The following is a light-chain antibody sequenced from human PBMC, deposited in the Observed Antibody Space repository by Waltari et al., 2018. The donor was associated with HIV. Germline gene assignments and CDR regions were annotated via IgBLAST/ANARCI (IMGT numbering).Light chain of an antibody. V-gene: IGKV1-5*03. CDR2: KAS. CDR3: QQYSSFWT. J-gene: IGKJ1*01. Sequence: DILMSQSPSNLSASIGDRVTITCRASQTINTWLAWYHQKPGGAPQLLIYKASTLENGVPSRFSGSVSVTEFTLTISRLQPEDVGFYYCQQYSSFWTFGHGTKVQVK. CDR1: QTINTW.